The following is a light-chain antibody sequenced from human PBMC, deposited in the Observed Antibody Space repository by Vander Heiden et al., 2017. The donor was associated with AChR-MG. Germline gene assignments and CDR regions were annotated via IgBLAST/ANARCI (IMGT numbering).Light chain of an antibody. CDR1: QSDSYNP. J-gene: IGKJ2*01. CDR2: GAS. CDR3: QRYGGSQGYI. V-gene: IGKV3-20*01. Sequence: EIVLTQSPGTLSLSPGERATLSCRASQSDSYNPLVWYQQKPGQAPRLLIYGASSRATGIPDRFSGTGSGTEFTLTVTRMEPEDFAVYYCQRYGGSQGYIYGPRTKLEL.